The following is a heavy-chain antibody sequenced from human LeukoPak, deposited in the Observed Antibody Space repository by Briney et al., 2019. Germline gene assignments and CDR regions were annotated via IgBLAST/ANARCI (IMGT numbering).Heavy chain of an antibody. V-gene: IGHV3-30*02. CDR3: ARDGLAWEEANWFDP. Sequence: GGSLRLSCAASGFTFSSYGMHWVRQAPGKGLEWVAFIRYDGSNKYYADSVKGRFTISRDNSKNTLYLQMNSLRAEDTAVYYCARDGLAWEEANWFDPWGQGTLVTVSS. D-gene: IGHD1-26*01. CDR1: GFTFSSYG. CDR2: IRYDGSNK. J-gene: IGHJ5*02.